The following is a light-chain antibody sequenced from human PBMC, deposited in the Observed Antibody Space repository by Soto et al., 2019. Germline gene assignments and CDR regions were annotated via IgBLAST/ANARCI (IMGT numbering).Light chain of an antibody. CDR2: GNN. Sequence: PSSLSASVGDRVTTSCSGSSSSIGSNYVYWSQQLPGTAPKLLIYGNNKRPSGVPDRFSGSKSGTSASLAISGLRSEDEADYYCAAWDDSLSGSYVFATGTKVTVL. J-gene: IGLJ1*01. V-gene: IGLV1-47*02. CDR3: AAWDDSLSGSYV. CDR1: SSSIGSNY.